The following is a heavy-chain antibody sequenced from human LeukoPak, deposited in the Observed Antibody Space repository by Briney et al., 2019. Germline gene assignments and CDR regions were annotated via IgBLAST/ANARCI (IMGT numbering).Heavy chain of an antibody. Sequence: PSETLSLTCTVSGGSINSYYWSWMRQPPGKGLEWIGHIYSSGSTNYIPSLQSRVTLFADTSKNQFSLRLSSVTAADTAVYYCARMGGIAVAGYWYFDLWGRGTLVTVSS. J-gene: IGHJ2*01. D-gene: IGHD6-19*01. V-gene: IGHV4-59*01. CDR1: GGSINSYY. CDR3: ARMGGIAVAGYWYFDL. CDR2: IYSSGST.